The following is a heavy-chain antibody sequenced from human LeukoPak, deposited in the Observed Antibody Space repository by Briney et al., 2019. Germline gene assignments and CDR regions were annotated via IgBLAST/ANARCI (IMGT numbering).Heavy chain of an antibody. CDR2: IYYSGST. Sequence: SETLSLTCTVSGGSISSGGYYWSWIRQHPGKSLEWIGYIYYSGSTYYNPSLKSRVTISVDTSKNQFSLKLSSATAADTAVYYCARGRDYCATSDYWGQGTLVTVSS. J-gene: IGHJ4*02. CDR3: ARGRDYCATSDY. D-gene: IGHD3-10*01. CDR1: GGSISSGGYY. V-gene: IGHV4-31*03.